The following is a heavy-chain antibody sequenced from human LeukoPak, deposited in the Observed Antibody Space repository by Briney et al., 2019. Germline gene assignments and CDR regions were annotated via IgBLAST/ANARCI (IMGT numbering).Heavy chain of an antibody. CDR1: GYTFTGYY. D-gene: IGHD3-16*02. CDR2: INPNSGGT. CDR3: ARPFGGVIVSEDWFDP. J-gene: IGHJ5*02. V-gene: IGHV1-2*06. Sequence: ASVKVSCKASGYTFTGYYMHWVRQAPGQGLEWMGRINPNSGGTNYEQKFQGGVTMTRDTSISTADMELSRLRSDDTAVYYCARPFGGVIVSEDWFDPWGQGTLVTVSS.